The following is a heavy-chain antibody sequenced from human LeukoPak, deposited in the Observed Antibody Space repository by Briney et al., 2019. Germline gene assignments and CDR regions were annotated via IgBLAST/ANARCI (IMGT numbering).Heavy chain of an antibody. CDR2: IYYSGST. J-gene: IGHJ6*03. D-gene: IGHD2-2*01. V-gene: IGHV4-59*11. CDR3: ATRAAYCSSTSCPRDYYYYMDV. Sequence: SETLSLTCTVSGGSISSHYWSWIRQPPGKGLEGIGYIYYSGSTNYNPSLKSRVTISVDTSKNQFSLKLSSVTAADTVVYYCATRAAYCSSTSCPRDYYYYMDVWGKGTTVTVSS. CDR1: GGSISSHY.